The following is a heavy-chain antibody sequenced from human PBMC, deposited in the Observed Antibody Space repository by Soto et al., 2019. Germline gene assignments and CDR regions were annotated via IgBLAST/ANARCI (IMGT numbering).Heavy chain of an antibody. CDR1: GLTVSGKKY. J-gene: IGHJ3*01. V-gene: IGHV3-53*01. D-gene: IGHD1-1*01. Sequence: LRLSCAASGLTVSGKKYVAWVRQAPGKGLEWVSALYDVDGSFYADSVKGRFTTSSDSSKTTVYLQMNGLRPDDTAVYYCATWHEREHAYDVWGQGTTVTVS. CDR3: ATWHEREHAYDV. CDR2: LYDVDGS.